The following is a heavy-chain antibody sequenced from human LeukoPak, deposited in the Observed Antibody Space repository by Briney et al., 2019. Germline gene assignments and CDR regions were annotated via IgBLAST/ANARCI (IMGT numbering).Heavy chain of an antibody. D-gene: IGHD2-15*01. CDR1: GFTFSSYA. CDR3: AKAGYCSGGSCLDYFDY. J-gene: IGHJ4*02. Sequence: GGSLRLSCAASGFTFSSYAMSWVRQAPGKGLEWVSAISGSGGSTYYADSVKSRFTISRDNSKNTLYLQMNSLRAEDTAVYYCAKAGYCSGGSCLDYFDYWGQGTLVTVSS. CDR2: ISGSGGST. V-gene: IGHV3-23*01.